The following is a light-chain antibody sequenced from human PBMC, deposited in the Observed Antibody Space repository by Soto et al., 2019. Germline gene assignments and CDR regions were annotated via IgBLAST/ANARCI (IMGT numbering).Light chain of an antibody. J-gene: IGKJ5*01. Sequence: IWISQSPSSLSASTGDRVTITCRASQGISSYLAWYQQKPGKAPKLLIYAASTLQSGVPSRFSGSGSGTDFTLTISCLQSEDFATYYCQQYYSYSYTFGQGTRLEIK. CDR1: QGISSY. CDR3: QQYYSYSYT. CDR2: AAS. V-gene: IGKV1-8*01.